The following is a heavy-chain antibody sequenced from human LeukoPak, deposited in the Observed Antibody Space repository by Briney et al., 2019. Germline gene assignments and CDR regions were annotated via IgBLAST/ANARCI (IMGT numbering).Heavy chain of an antibody. J-gene: IGHJ4*02. CDR1: GFTFSTYT. Sequence: GGSLRLPCEASGFTFSTYTVNWVRQAPGKGLEWVSSIASDTTYMKYADSVKGRFSVSRDNAKNSVFLEMKSLRADDTAVYFCARDYYDSSASATFDYWGRGTLVTVSS. V-gene: IGHV3-21*06. CDR2: IASDTTYM. CDR3: ARDYYDSSASATFDY. D-gene: IGHD3-22*01.